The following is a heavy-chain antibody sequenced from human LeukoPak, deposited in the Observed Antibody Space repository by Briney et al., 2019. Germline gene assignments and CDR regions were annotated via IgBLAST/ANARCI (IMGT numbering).Heavy chain of an antibody. CDR2: INPSGGST. J-gene: IGHJ3*02. D-gene: IGHD2-2*01. Sequence: ASVKVSCKASGYTFTSYYMHWERQAPGQGLEWMGIINPSGGSTSYAQKFQGRVIMTRDTSTSTVYMELSSLRSEDTAVYYCARVVAHAFDIWGQGTMVTVSS. V-gene: IGHV1-46*01. CDR1: GYTFTSYY. CDR3: ARVVAHAFDI.